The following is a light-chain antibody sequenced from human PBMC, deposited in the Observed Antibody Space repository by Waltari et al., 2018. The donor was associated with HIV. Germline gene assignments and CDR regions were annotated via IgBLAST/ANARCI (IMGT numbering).Light chain of an antibody. CDR2: EVS. CDR1: SSDVGGYNY. Sequence: QSALTQPASVSGSPGQSIPISCTGASSDVGGYNYVSWYQQHPGKAPKLMIYEVSNRPSGVSNRFSGSKSGNTASLTISGLRAEDEADYYCSSYTGSSSVVFGGGTKLTVL. V-gene: IGLV2-14*01. J-gene: IGLJ3*02. CDR3: SSYTGSSSVV.